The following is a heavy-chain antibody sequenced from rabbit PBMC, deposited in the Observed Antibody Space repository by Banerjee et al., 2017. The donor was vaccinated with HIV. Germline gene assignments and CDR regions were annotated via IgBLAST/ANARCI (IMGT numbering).Heavy chain of an antibody. V-gene: IGHV1S45*01. D-gene: IGHD4-1*01. Sequence: QEQLVESGGGLVQPEGSLTLTCKASGFDFSSNAMCWVRQAPGKGLEWIGCIYTGSGSTYYATWAKGRFTISKTSSTTVTLQMTSLTAADTATYFCARDLAGAIGWNFNLWGQGTLVTVS. CDR3: ARDLAGAIGWNFNL. J-gene: IGHJ4*01. CDR1: GFDFSSNA. CDR2: IYTGSGST.